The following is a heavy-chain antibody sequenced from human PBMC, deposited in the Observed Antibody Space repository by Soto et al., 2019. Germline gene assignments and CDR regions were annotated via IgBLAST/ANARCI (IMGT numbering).Heavy chain of an antibody. D-gene: IGHD4-17*01. CDR2: IIPIFGTA. CDR1: GGTFSSYA. J-gene: IGHJ5*02. Sequence: SVKVSCKASGGTFSSYAISWVRQAPGQGLEWMGGIIPIFGTANYAQKFQGRVTITADESTSTAYMELSSRRSEDTAVYYCARGLLPTVTSNWFDPWGQGTLVTVSS. V-gene: IGHV1-69*13. CDR3: ARGLLPTVTSNWFDP.